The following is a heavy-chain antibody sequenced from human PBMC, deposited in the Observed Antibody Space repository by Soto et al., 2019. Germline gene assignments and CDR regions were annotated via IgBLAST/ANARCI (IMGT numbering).Heavy chain of an antibody. CDR2: IYFSGST. CDR3: ARRSGGAVDY. CDR1: GGSISNYY. J-gene: IGHJ4*02. Sequence: QVQLQESGPGLVKPSETLSLTCTVSGGSISNYYWSWIRQPPGKGLEWIGYIYFSGSTNYNPSLKTRVTLSVETSKNQFALTLCSVAAENTAEYYCARRSGGAVDYCGQGSLVTVAS. D-gene: IGHD3-10*01. V-gene: IGHV4-59*08.